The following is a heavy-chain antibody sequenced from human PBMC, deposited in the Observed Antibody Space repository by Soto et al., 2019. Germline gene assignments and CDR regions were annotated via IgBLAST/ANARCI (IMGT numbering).Heavy chain of an antibody. Sequence: ETLSLTCTVSGGSISSSSYYWGWIRQPPGKGLEWIGSIYYSGSTYYNPSLKSRVTISVDTSKNQFSLKLSSVTAADTAVYYCARQYSGSSDFDYWGQGTLVTVSS. CDR3: ARQYSGSSDFDY. J-gene: IGHJ4*02. CDR1: GGSISSSSYY. D-gene: IGHD1-26*01. CDR2: IYYSGST. V-gene: IGHV4-39*01.